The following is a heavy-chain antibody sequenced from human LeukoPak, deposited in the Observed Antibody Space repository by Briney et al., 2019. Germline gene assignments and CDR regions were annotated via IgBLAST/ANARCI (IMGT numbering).Heavy chain of an antibody. Sequence: TSETLSLTCAVYGGSFSGYYWSWIRQPPGKGLEWIGEINHSGSTNSNPSLKSRVTISVDTSKNQFSLKLSSVTAADTAMYYCARRLLGYCSGGSCYSGYFQHWGQGTLVTVSS. J-gene: IGHJ1*01. CDR2: INHSGST. D-gene: IGHD2-15*01. V-gene: IGHV4-34*01. CDR3: ARRLLGYCSGGSCYSGYFQH. CDR1: GGSFSGYY.